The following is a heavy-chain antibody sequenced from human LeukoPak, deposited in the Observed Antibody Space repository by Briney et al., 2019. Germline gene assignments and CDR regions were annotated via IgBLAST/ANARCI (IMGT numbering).Heavy chain of an antibody. Sequence: PSETLSLTCTVSGGSISSYYWSWIRQPPGKGLEWIGYIYYSGSTNYNPSLKSRVTISVDTSKNQFSLKLSSVTAADTAVYYCARGRGSGSYLGYYFDYWGQGTLVTVSS. D-gene: IGHD3-10*01. CDR2: IYYSGST. V-gene: IGHV4-59*01. CDR3: ARGRGSGSYLGYYFDY. J-gene: IGHJ4*02. CDR1: GGSISSYY.